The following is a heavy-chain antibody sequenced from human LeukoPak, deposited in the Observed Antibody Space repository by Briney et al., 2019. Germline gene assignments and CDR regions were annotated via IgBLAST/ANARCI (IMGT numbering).Heavy chain of an antibody. D-gene: IGHD7-27*01. CDR2: INPNSGGT. CDR1: GYTFTGYY. J-gene: IGHJ3*02. Sequence: ASVKVSCKASGYTFTGYYMHWVRQAPGQGLEWMGWINPNSGGTNYAQKFQGRVTMTRDTSIRTAYMELSRLRSDDTAVYYCARRVSLGRSRTDAFDIWGQGTMVTVSS. CDR3: ARRVSLGRSRTDAFDI. V-gene: IGHV1-2*02.